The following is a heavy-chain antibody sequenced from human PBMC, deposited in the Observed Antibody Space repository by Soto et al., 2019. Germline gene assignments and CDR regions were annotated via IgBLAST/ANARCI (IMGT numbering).Heavy chain of an antibody. V-gene: IGHV1-18*01. CDR1: GYTFPSYG. Sequence: ASVKVSCKASGYTFPSYGISWVRHAPGQGLEWMGWISAYNGNTNYAQKLQGRVTMTTDTSTSTAYMGLRSLRSDDTAVYYCARWLTTVPRIDYWGQGTLVTVSS. D-gene: IGHD4-17*01. CDR2: ISAYNGNT. J-gene: IGHJ4*02. CDR3: ARWLTTVPRIDY.